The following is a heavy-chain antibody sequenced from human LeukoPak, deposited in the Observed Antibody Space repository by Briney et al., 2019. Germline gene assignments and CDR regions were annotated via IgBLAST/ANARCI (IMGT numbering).Heavy chain of an antibody. CDR1: GFTFSTYG. CDR2: TWREGSDK. D-gene: IGHD6-19*01. V-gene: IGHV3-30*02. J-gene: IGHJ4*02. Sequence: GGSLRLSCATSGFTFSTYGMLWVRQAPGKGLEWVELTWREGSDKYADSVKGRFASSRDNSKNTLFLQMNSLRPEDTAVYYCARVGKQQWLLYVGVYWGQGPLVSFSS. CDR3: ARVGKQQWLLYVGVY.